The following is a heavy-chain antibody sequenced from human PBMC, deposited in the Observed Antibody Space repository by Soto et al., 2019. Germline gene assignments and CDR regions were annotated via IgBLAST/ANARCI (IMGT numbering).Heavy chain of an antibody. Sequence: GGSLRLSCAASGFTFSDYYMSWIRQAPGKGLEWVSYISSSSSYIYYADSVKGRFTISRDNAKNSLYLQMNSLRAEDTAVYYCARDEYSNYVGMNYYGMDVWGQGTTVTVSS. CDR3: ARDEYSNYVGMNYYGMDV. V-gene: IGHV3-11*06. J-gene: IGHJ6*02. CDR2: ISSSSSYI. D-gene: IGHD4-4*01. CDR1: GFTFSDYY.